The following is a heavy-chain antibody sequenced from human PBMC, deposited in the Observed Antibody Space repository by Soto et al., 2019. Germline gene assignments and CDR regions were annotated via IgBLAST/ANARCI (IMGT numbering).Heavy chain of an antibody. CDR3: ARAQSSLLWFGELCFDP. V-gene: IGHV1-3*01. Sequence: ASVKVSCKASGYTFTSYAMHWVRQAPGQRLEWMGWINAGNGNTKYSQKLQGRVTITRDTSASKAYMELSSLRSEDTAVYYCARAQSSLLWFGELCFDPWGQGTLVTVSS. CDR1: GYTFTSYA. CDR2: INAGNGNT. D-gene: IGHD3-10*01. J-gene: IGHJ5*02.